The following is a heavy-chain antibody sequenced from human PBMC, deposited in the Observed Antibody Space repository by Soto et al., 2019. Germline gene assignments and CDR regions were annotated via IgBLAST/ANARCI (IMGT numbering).Heavy chain of an antibody. Sequence: EVQLVESGGVVVQPGGSLRLSCAASGFTFDDYTMHWVRQAPGKGLEWVSLISWDGGSTYYADSVKGRFTISRDNSKNSLYLQMNSLRTEDTALYYCAKDRGVTRRGYYYYGMDVWGQGTTVTVSS. CDR2: ISWDGGST. CDR3: AKDRGVTRRGYYYYGMDV. D-gene: IGHD4-4*01. V-gene: IGHV3-43*01. J-gene: IGHJ6*02. CDR1: GFTFDDYT.